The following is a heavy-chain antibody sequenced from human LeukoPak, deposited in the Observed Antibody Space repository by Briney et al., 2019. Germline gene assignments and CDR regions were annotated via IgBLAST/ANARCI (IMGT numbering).Heavy chain of an antibody. CDR1: GYTFTSYG. CDR2: ISAYNGNT. J-gene: IGHJ5*02. D-gene: IGHD6-13*01. V-gene: IGHV1-18*01. CDR3: ARDIAAAGSHPNWFDP. Sequence: ASVKVSCKASGYTFTSYGISWVRQAPGQGLEWIGWISAYNGNTNYAQKLQGRVTMTTDTSTSTAYMELRSLRSDDTAVYYCARDIAAAGSHPNWFDPWGQGTLVTVSS.